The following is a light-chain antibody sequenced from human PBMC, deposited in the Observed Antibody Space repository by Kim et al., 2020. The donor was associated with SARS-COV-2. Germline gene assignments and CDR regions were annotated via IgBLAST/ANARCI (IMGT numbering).Light chain of an antibody. V-gene: IGKV1-33*01. Sequence: DIQMTQSPSSLSASVGDRITITCQASQDIDNYLNRYQQKPGKAPKLLIYDAAHLQTGVPSRFSGRGSGTDFTFTINSLQPEDTATYYCQQFDNLPLTFGGGTKVDIK. CDR2: DAA. CDR1: QDIDNY. J-gene: IGKJ4*01. CDR3: QQFDNLPLT.